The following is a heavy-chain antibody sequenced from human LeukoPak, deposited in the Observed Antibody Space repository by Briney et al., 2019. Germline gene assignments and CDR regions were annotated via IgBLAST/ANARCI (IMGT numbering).Heavy chain of an antibody. CDR1: GGSFSGYY. J-gene: IGHJ6*02. Sequence: SETLSLTCAVYGGSFSGYYWSWIRQPPGKGLEWIGEINHSGSTNYNPSLKSRVTISVDTSKNQFSLKLSSVTAADTAVYYCARDSRGFGELLYQYYYGMDVWGQGTTVTVSS. V-gene: IGHV4-34*01. CDR2: INHSGST. CDR3: ARDSRGFGELLYQYYYGMDV. D-gene: IGHD3-10*01.